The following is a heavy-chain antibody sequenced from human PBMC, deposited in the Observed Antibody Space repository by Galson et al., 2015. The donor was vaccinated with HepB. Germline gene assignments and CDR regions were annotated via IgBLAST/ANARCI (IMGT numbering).Heavy chain of an antibody. Sequence: SETLSLTCSVSGGSISRFHWTWIRQPAGKGLEWIGRIFSSGRTTYNPSLNSRVTMSVDTFRNQFSLKMTSMTAADTAVYFCARNRGGDSWDDAFDIWVQGTKVTVSS. CDR1: GGSISRFH. CDR3: ARNRGGDSWDDAFDI. J-gene: IGHJ3*02. D-gene: IGHD2-21*02. CDR2: IFSSGRT. V-gene: IGHV4-4*07.